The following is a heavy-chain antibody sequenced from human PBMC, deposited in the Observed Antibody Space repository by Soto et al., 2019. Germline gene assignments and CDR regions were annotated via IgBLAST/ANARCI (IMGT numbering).Heavy chain of an antibody. Sequence: SETLSLTCTVSGGSISSSSYYWGWIRQPPGKGLEWIGSIYYSGSTYYNPSLKSRVTISVDTSKNQFSLKLSSVTAADTAVYYCARLTTVTNRDYCYYYGMDVWGQGTTVTVS. J-gene: IGHJ6*02. V-gene: IGHV4-39*01. CDR1: GGSISSSSYY. CDR2: IYYSGST. D-gene: IGHD4-17*01. CDR3: ARLTTVTNRDYCYYYGMDV.